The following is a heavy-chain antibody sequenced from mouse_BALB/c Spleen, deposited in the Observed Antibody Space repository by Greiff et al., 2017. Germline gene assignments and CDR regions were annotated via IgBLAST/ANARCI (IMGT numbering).Heavy chain of an antibody. J-gene: IGHJ4*01. CDR1: GYAFSSYW. CDR2: IYPGDGDT. Sequence: QVQLKHSGAELVRPGSSVKISCKASGYAFSSYWMNWVKQRPGQGLEWIGQIYPGDGDTNYNGKFKGKATLTADKSSSTAYMQLSSLTSEDSAVYFCARRWDDYYAMDYWGQGTSVTVSS. V-gene: IGHV1-80*01. D-gene: IGHD4-1*01. CDR3: ARRWDDYYAMDY.